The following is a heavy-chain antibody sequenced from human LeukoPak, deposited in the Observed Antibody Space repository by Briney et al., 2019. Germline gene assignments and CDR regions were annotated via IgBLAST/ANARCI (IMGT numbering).Heavy chain of an antibody. D-gene: IGHD4-17*01. CDR2: IYTSGST. CDR3: ARAAVTTTYFDF. V-gene: IGHV4-61*02. CDR1: GGSISSISYY. J-gene: IGHJ4*02. Sequence: SETLSLTCTVSGGSISSISYYWSWIRQPAGKGLEWIGRIYTSGSTNYNPPLKSRVTISVDTSKNQFSLRLSSVTAADTALYYCARAAVTTTYFDFWGQGTLVTVSS.